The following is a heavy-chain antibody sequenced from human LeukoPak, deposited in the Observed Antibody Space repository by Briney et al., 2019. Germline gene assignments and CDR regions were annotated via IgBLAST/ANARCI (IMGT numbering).Heavy chain of an antibody. D-gene: IGHD3-3*01. CDR2: IKSKTDGGTT. J-gene: IGHJ4*02. CDR1: GFTFSNAW. Sequence: GGSLRLSCAASGFTFSNAWMSWVRQAPGKGLEWVGRIKSKTDGGTTDYAAPVKGRFTISRDDPKNTLYLQMNSLKTEDTAVYYCTTDASEDDFWSGYSFDYWGQGTLVTVSS. CDR3: TTDASEDDFWSGYSFDY. V-gene: IGHV3-15*01.